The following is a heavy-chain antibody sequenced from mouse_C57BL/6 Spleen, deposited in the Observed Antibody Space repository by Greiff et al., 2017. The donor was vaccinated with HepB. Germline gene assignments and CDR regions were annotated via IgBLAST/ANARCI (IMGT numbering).Heavy chain of an antibody. J-gene: IGHJ3*01. V-gene: IGHV3-6*01. Sequence: EVQLQESGPGLVKPSQSLSLTCSVTGYSITSGYYWNWIRQFPGNKLEWMGYISYDGSNNYNPSLKNRISITRDTSKNQVFLKLNSVTTEDTATYYCAEYYYGSSSFAYWGQGTLVTVSA. CDR1: GYSITSGYY. CDR2: ISYDGSN. CDR3: AEYYYGSSSFAY. D-gene: IGHD1-1*01.